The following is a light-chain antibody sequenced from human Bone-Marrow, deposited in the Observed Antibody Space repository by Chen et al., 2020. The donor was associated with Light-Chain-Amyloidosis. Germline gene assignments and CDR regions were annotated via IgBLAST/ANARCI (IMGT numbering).Light chain of an antibody. Sequence: SYVLTQPSSVSVAPGQTATIACGGNNIGSTSVHWYHQTPGQAPLLVVYDDSDRPSGIPVRLSGSNSGNTATLTISRVDAGDEADYYCQVWDRSSDRPVFGGGTKLTVL. CDR2: DDS. J-gene: IGLJ3*02. CDR1: NIGSTS. CDR3: QVWDRSSDRPV. V-gene: IGLV3-21*02.